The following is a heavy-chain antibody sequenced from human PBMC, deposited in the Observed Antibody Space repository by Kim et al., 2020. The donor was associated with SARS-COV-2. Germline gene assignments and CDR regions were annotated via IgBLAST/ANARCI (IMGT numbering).Heavy chain of an antibody. Sequence: GGSLRLSCAASGFNFDDYAMNWVRQAPGKGLEWVSGISWNRGTIDYADSVKGRFTISRDNAKKSLFLQMNSLTTEDTALYYCAKGRVAGSDTSDFYAMDVWGQGTTVTVSS. J-gene: IGHJ6*02. D-gene: IGHD6-19*01. CDR3: AKGRVAGSDTSDFYAMDV. V-gene: IGHV3-9*01. CDR2: ISWNRGTI. CDR1: GFNFDDYA.